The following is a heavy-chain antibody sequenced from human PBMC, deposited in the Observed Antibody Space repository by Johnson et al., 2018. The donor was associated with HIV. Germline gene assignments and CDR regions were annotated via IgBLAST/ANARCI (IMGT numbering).Heavy chain of an antibody. J-gene: IGHJ3*02. D-gene: IGHD3-22*01. CDR2: IKQDGSEK. Sequence: VQLVESRGVLVQPGGSLRLSCAASGFTFSSYWMSWVRQAPGKGLEWVANIKQDGSEKYYVDSVKGRFTISRDNSKNTLYLQMNSLRAEDTAVYYCARDLHYDSSGYFPLDIWSQGTIVTVSS. V-gene: IGHV3-7*01. CDR1: GFTFSSYW. CDR3: ARDLHYDSSGYFPLDI.